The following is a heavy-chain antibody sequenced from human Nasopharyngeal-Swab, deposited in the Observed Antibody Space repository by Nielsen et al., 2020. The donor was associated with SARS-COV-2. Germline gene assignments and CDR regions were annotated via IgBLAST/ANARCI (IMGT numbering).Heavy chain of an antibody. CDR3: ARGRNDILTGYYKGYYYYGMDV. V-gene: IGHV1-8*01. Sequence: ASVKVSCKASGYTFTSYDINWVRQATGQGLEWMGWMNPNSGNTGYAQKFQGRVTMTRNTSISTAYIELSSLRSEDTAVYYCARGRNDILTGYYKGYYYYGMDVWGQGTTVTVSS. CDR1: GYTFTSYD. D-gene: IGHD3-9*01. J-gene: IGHJ6*02. CDR2: MNPNSGNT.